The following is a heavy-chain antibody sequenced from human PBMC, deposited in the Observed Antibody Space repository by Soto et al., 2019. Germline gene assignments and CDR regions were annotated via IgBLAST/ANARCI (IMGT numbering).Heavy chain of an antibody. CDR1: GFTFSSYS. J-gene: IGHJ6*02. CDR3: ARAGDSSGYYHYGMDV. Sequence: GGSLRLSCAASGFTFSSYSMNWVRQAPGKGLEWVSSISSSSSYIYYADSVKGRFTISRDNAKNSLYLQMNSLRAEDTAVYYCARAGDSSGYYHYGMDVWGQGTTVTVSS. D-gene: IGHD3-22*01. CDR2: ISSSSSYI. V-gene: IGHV3-21*01.